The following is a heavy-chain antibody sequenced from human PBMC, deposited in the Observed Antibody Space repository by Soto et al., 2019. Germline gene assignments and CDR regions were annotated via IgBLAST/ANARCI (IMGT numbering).Heavy chain of an antibody. CDR2: IKSKTDGGTT. CDR3: TTDKEIPERILRFLEWFSAPHDY. D-gene: IGHD3-3*01. J-gene: IGHJ4*02. V-gene: IGHV3-15*01. Sequence: GGSLRLSCAASGFTFSNAWMSWVRQAPGKGLEWVGRIKSKTDGGTTDYAAPVKGRFTISRDDSKNTLYLQMNSLKTEDTAVYYCTTDKEIPERILRFLEWFSAPHDYWGQGTLVTVSS. CDR1: GFTFSNAW.